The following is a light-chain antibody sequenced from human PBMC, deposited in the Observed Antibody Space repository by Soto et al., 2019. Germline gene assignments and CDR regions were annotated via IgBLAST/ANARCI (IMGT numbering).Light chain of an antibody. CDR3: FSYGGSRAV. J-gene: IGLJ7*01. V-gene: IGLV2-23*02. CDR1: SSDVGSHNL. CDR2: EVS. Sequence: QSALTQPASVSGSPGQSITISCTGTSSDVGSHNLVSWYQQHPGQAPKLMIYEVSKRPLGVSTRFSASKSGNTASLTISGLQAEDEADYSCFSYGGSRAVFGGGTQLTVL.